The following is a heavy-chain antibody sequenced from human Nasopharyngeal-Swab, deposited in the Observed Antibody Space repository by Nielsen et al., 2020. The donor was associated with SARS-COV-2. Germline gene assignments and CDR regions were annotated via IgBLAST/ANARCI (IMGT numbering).Heavy chain of an antibody. CDR2: INPSGGRT. J-gene: IGHJ6*03. V-gene: IGHV1-46*01. CDR3: ARDLEAAASYYYFYMDV. D-gene: IGHD2-15*01. Sequence: WVRQAPGQGLEWMGIINPSGGRTAYAQKFQGRVTMTRDTSTSTVYMELSSLRSDDTAVYYCARDLEAAASYYYFYMDVWGKGTTVTVSS.